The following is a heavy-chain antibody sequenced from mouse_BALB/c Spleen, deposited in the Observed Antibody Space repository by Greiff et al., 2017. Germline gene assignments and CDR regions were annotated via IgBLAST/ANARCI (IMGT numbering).Heavy chain of an antibody. V-gene: IGHV1-7*01. D-gene: IGHD2-14*01. J-gene: IGHJ4*01. CDR1: GYIFTSYW. CDR3: ARRYAQGYAMDY. Sequence: VQLQQSGAELAKPGASVKMSCKASGYIFTSYWMHWVKQRPGQGLEWIGYINPSTGYTEYDQKFKDKATLTADKSSSTAYMQLSSLTSEDSAVYYCARRYAQGYAMDYWGQGTSVTVSS. CDR2: INPSTGYT.